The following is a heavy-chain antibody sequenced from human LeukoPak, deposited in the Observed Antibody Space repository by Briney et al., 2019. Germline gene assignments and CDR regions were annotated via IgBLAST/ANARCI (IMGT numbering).Heavy chain of an antibody. CDR3: AGIVVVPAARRDYYYMDV. CDR1: GGSISSYY. CDR2: IYYSGST. V-gene: IGHV4-59*01. Sequence: SETLSLTCTVSGGSISSYYWSWIRQPPGKGLEWIGYIYYSGSTNYNPSLKSRVTISVDTSKNQFSLKLSSVTAADTAVYYCAGIVVVPAARRDYYYMDVWGKGTTVTVSS. D-gene: IGHD2-2*01. J-gene: IGHJ6*03.